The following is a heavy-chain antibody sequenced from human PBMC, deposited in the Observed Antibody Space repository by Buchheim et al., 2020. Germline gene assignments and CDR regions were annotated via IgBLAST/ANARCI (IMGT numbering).Heavy chain of an antibody. CDR1: GFNFNIYS. V-gene: IGHV3-48*02. Sequence: EVHLVESGGGLVQPGGSLRLSCVASGFNFNIYSMNWVRQAPGKGLEWVSYMTSNTVTTHYADSVKGRFTISRDNAKNSLYLQMNSLRDGDTAIYYCARSVSWYFDSWGQGTL. D-gene: IGHD2-2*01. CDR3: ARSVSWYFDS. J-gene: IGHJ4*02. CDR2: MTSNTVTT.